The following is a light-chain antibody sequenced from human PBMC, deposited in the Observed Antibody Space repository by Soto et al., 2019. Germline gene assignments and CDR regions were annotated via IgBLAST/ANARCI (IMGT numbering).Light chain of an antibody. CDR2: GAS. CDR3: QQYGSAPRT. J-gene: IGKJ1*01. CDR1: QSVSSSF. Sequence: EIVLTQSPCTLSLSPGERATLSCRASQSVSSSFLAWYQQKPGQAPRLLIYGASGRATGIPDRFSGSGSGTDFTLTISSLEPEDFAVYYCQQYGSAPRTFGQGTKVDIK. V-gene: IGKV3-20*01.